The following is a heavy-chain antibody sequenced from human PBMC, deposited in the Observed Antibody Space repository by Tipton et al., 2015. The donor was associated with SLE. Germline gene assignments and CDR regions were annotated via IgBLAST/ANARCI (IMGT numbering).Heavy chain of an antibody. J-gene: IGHJ6*04. CDR2: IHYSGST. D-gene: IGHD6-6*01. Sequence: TLSLTCAVYGGSFSGYYWTWIRQTPGKGPEWMGCIHYSGSTSYNSALKSRVTISVDTSRNQFSLNLSSVTAADTAKYYCARSVVNIAARFDVWGKGTTVTVSA. CDR3: ARSVVNIAARFDV. CDR1: GGSFSGYY. V-gene: IGHV4-34*01.